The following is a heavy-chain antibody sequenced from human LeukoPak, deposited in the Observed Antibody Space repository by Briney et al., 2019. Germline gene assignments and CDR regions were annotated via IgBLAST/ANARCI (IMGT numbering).Heavy chain of an antibody. J-gene: IGHJ4*02. Sequence: PGGSLRLSCAASGFTFSSYAMSWVRQAPAKGLEWVSAISGSAINTYYADSVKGRFTISRDNSMNTLYLQMNSLRAEDTAVYYRATDGRRRGFDHWGQGTLVTVSS. CDR3: ATDGRRRGFDH. D-gene: IGHD2-15*01. CDR1: GFTFSSYA. V-gene: IGHV3-23*01. CDR2: ISGSAINT.